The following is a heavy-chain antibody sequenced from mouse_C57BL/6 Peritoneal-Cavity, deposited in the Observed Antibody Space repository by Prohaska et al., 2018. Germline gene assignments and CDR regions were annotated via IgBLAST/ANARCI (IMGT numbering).Heavy chain of an antibody. Sequence: EVKLEESGGGLVQPGGSMKLSCVASGFTFSNYWMNWVRQSPEKGLEWVAQIRLKSDNYATHYAESVKGRLTISRDDSKSSVYLQMNNLRAEDTGIYYCTRFAYWGQGTLVTVSA. V-gene: IGHV6-3*01. J-gene: IGHJ3*01. CDR1: GFTFSNYW. CDR2: IRLKSDNYAT. CDR3: TRFAY.